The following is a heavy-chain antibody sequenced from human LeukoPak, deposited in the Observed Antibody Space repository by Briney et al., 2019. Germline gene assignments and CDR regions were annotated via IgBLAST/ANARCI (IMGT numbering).Heavy chain of an antibody. CDR2: IYYSGST. J-gene: IGHJ3*02. CDR1: GGSFSGYY. D-gene: IGHD3-22*01. V-gene: IGHV4-34*01. Sequence: SETLSLTCAVYGGSFSGYYWSWIRQPPGKGLEWIGSIYYSGSTYYNPSLKSRVTISVDTSKNQFSLKLSSVTAADTAVYYCARLIRNNYYDSSGYWGTIGAFDIWGQGTMVTVSS. CDR3: ARLIRNNYYDSSGYWGTIGAFDI.